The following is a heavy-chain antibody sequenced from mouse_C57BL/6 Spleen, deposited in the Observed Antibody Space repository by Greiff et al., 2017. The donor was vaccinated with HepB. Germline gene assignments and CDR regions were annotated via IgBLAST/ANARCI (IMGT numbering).Heavy chain of an antibody. Sequence: EVQLQESGPVLVKPGASVKMSCKASGYTFTDYYMNWVKQSHGKSLEWIGVINPYNGGTSYNQKFKGKATLTVDKSSSTAYMELNSLTSEDSAVYYCARCDFYYSNYGFFDYWGQGTTLTVSS. V-gene: IGHV1-19*01. D-gene: IGHD2-5*01. CDR2: INPYNGGT. CDR3: ARCDFYYSNYGFFDY. CDR1: GYTFTDYY. J-gene: IGHJ2*01.